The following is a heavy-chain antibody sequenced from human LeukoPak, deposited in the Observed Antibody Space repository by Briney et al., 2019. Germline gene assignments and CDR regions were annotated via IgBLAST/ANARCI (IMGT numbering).Heavy chain of an antibody. CDR2: IYSGSST. CDR1: GFTVSSDY. D-gene: IGHD5-24*01. Sequence: GGSLRLSCAASGFTVSSDYMSWVRQAPGKGLEWVSLIYSGSSTYYADSVKGRFTISRDKAKNTVYLQMNSLRAEDTAVYYCARRGDGSGYFDYWGQGTLVTVSS. J-gene: IGHJ4*02. V-gene: IGHV3-53*01. CDR3: ARRGDGSGYFDY.